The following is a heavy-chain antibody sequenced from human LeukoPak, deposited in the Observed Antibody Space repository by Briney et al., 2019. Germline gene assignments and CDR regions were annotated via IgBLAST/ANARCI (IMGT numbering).Heavy chain of an antibody. CDR2: IYHSGST. Sequence: RPSETLSLSCTVSGGSISSGYYWGWIRQPPGKGLEWIGSIYHSGSTYYNPSLKSRVTISVDTSKNQFSLKLSSVTAADTAVYYCASSGYYYYKGGFDYWGQGTLVTVSS. CDR1: GGSISSGYY. J-gene: IGHJ4*02. CDR3: ASSGYYYYKGGFDY. D-gene: IGHD3-22*01. V-gene: IGHV4-38-2*02.